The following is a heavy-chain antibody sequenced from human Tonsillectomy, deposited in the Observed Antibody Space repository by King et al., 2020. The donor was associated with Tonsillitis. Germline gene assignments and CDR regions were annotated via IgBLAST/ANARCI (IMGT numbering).Heavy chain of an antibody. Sequence: TLQESGPVLVKPPETLTLTCTVSGFSLSNARMGVSWIRQPPGKALEWLAHIFSNDEKSYSTSLKSRLTISKDTSKSQVVLTMTNMDPVDTATYYCARIQTLLTMDYYYYGMDVWGQGTTVTVSS. J-gene: IGHJ6*02. V-gene: IGHV2-26*01. D-gene: IGHD4/OR15-4a*01. CDR2: IFSNDEK. CDR3: ARIQTLLTMDYYYYGMDV. CDR1: GFSLSNARMG.